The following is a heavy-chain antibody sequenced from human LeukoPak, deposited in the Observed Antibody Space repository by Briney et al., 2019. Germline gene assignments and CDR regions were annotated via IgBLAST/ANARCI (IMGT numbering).Heavy chain of an antibody. Sequence: ASVKVSCKASGYTLTNYNISWVRQAPGQGLEWMGWISAYNGNTNYAQKLQGRVTMTTDTSTSTAYMELRSLRSDDTAVYYCARFIAVARRGYYFDYWGQGTLVTVSS. CDR2: ISAYNGNT. V-gene: IGHV1-18*01. CDR1: GYTLTNYN. CDR3: ARFIAVARRGYYFDY. J-gene: IGHJ4*02. D-gene: IGHD6-19*01.